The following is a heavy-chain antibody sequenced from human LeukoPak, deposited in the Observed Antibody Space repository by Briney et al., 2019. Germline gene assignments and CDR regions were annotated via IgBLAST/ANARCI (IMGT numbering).Heavy chain of an antibody. CDR2: ISGSGGST. Sequence: PGGSLRLSCAASGFTFSSYAMSWVRQAPGKGLEWVSAISGSGGSTYYADSVKGRFTISRDNSKNTLYLQVNSLRAEDTAVYYCAEGGLVVVPADPFDIWGQGTMVTVSS. CDR3: AEGGLVVVPADPFDI. J-gene: IGHJ3*02. D-gene: IGHD2-2*01. CDR1: GFTFSSYA. V-gene: IGHV3-23*01.